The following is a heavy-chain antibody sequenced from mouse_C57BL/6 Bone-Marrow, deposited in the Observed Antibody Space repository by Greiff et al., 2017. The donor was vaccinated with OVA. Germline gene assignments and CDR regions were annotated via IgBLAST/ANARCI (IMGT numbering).Heavy chain of an antibody. CDR2: ISSGGSTI. Sequence: EVKLMESGGGLVKPGGSLKLSCAASGFTFSDYGMHWVRQAPEKGLEWVAYISSGGSTIYYADTVKGRFTISRDNAKNTLFLQMTSLRSEDTAMYYCATTGAARGNWYFDVWGTGTTVTVSS. J-gene: IGHJ1*03. CDR3: ATTGAARGNWYFDV. D-gene: IGHD4-1*02. CDR1: GFTFSDYG. V-gene: IGHV5-17*01.